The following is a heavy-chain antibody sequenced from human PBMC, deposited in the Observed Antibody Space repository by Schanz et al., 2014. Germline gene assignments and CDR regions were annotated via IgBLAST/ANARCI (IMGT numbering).Heavy chain of an antibody. CDR1: GFTFSKYG. CDR3: VKDLQRELLRDDHYYGMDV. Sequence: QVQLVESGGGVVQPGRSLRLSCAASGFTFSKYGMHWVRQAPGKGLEWVAVTSTDGTKTYYAASVRGRFTTSRDNSKNTMYLQMNSLRAEDTAVYYCVKDLQRELLRDDHYYGMDVWGQGTTVTVSS. V-gene: IGHV3-30*19. D-gene: IGHD1-26*01. CDR2: TSTDGTKT. J-gene: IGHJ6*02.